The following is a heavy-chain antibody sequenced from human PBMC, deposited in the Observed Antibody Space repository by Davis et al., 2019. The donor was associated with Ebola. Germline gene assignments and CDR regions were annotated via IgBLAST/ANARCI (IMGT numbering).Heavy chain of an antibody. CDR2: IITVFGIP. CDR3: ARDRYSDGSGYFFEQSH. Sequence: SVKVSCKASGGTFSSYAISWVRQAPGQGLDWMGGIITVFGIPKYAQTFQGRVTITADESTSTAYMELSSLRSDDTAVYYCARDRYSDGSGYFFEQSHWGQGTLVTVSS. V-gene: IGHV1-69*13. D-gene: IGHD3-22*01. CDR1: GGTFSSYA. J-gene: IGHJ4*02.